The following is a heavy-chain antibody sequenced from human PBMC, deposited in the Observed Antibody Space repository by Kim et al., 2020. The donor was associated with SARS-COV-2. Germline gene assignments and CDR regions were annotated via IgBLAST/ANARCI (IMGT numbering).Heavy chain of an antibody. CDR1: GGSISSYY. V-gene: IGHV4-4*07. J-gene: IGHJ4*02. CDR3: ARDKPAVGVPAAPPFDY. D-gene: IGHD2-2*01. CDR2: INTSGNT. Sequence: SQTLSLTCAVSGGSISSYYWSWIRQPAGKGLEWIGRINTSGNTNYNPSLKSRVTVSVDTSKNQFSLKLSAVTAADTAVYYCARDKPAVGVPAAPPFDYWGQGILVTVSS.